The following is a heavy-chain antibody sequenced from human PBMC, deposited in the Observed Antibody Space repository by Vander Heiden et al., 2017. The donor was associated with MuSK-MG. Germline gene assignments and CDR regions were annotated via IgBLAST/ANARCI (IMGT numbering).Heavy chain of an antibody. D-gene: IGHD3-22*01. CDR2: VYHSGTT. CDR3: ARDPYHYDDRGYPTGAFDS. CDR1: RSSVTSGFF. Sequence: QVQLQESGPGLVKPSETLSLTCIVSRSSVTSGFFWAWSRQTPGKGLEWNGSVYHSGTTYYRSSLETRLTMSMDPSKNQFSLNRSSVTAADTAKHYGARDPYHYDDRGYPTGAFDSWGKGTMVTGS. V-gene: IGHV4-38-2*02. J-gene: IGHJ3*02.